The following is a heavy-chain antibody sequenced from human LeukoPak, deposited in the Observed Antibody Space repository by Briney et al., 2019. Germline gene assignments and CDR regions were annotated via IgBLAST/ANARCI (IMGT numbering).Heavy chain of an antibody. V-gene: IGHV3-48*01. CDR3: AKDLRSGSNYGFFDY. CDR1: GFTFSSYS. Sequence: PGGSLRLSCAASGFTFSSYSMNWVRQAPGKGLECISYISSSSSSIYYADSVKGRFTISRDNSKSTLYLQMNGLRAEDTAIYYCAKDLRSGSNYGFFDYWGQGTLVTVSS. D-gene: IGHD3-10*01. J-gene: IGHJ4*02. CDR2: ISSSSSSI.